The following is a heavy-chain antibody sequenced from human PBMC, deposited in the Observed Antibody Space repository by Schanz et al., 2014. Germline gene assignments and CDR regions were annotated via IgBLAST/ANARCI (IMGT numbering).Heavy chain of an antibody. J-gene: IGHJ3*02. CDR3: ARGGGPEDVFDI. CDR1: GYAFSDYG. V-gene: IGHV1-18*01. CDR2: ISPYTGNT. Sequence: QVQLEQSGAEVKKPGASVKVSCKTSGYAFSDYGITWVRQAPGQGLQWMGWISPYTGNTNYAQTLQGSITMTADTSASTAYMDLRSLRSDDTAVYYCARGGGPEDVFDIWGQGTILTVSS. D-gene: IGHD5-12*01.